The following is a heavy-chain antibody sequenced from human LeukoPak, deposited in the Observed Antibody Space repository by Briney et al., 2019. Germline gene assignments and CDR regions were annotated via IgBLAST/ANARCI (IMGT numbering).Heavy chain of an antibody. D-gene: IGHD5-18*01. J-gene: IGHJ4*02. CDR1: GFTFSSYG. Sequence: GGSLRLSCAAYGFTFSSYGMHWVRQAPGKGLEWVAVISYDGSNKYYADSVKGRFTISRDNSKNTLYLQMNSLRAEDTAVYYCAPNKEVDTVMVDYWGQGTLVTVSS. CDR3: APNKEVDTVMVDY. V-gene: IGHV3-30*03. CDR2: ISYDGSNK.